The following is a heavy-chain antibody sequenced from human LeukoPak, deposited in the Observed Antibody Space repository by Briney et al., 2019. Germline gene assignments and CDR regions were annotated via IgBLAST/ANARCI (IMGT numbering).Heavy chain of an antibody. CDR1: GGSISGYY. CDR3: ARMYSSGWYYFDY. CDR2: IYYSGST. J-gene: IGHJ4*02. Sequence: PSETLSLTCTVSGGSISGYYYNWIRQPPGKGLEWIGYIYYSGSTNYNPSLKSRVTISLDTSKNQFSLKLSSVTTADTAVYYCARMYSSGWYYFDYWGQGTLVTVSS. V-gene: IGHV4-59*01. D-gene: IGHD6-19*01.